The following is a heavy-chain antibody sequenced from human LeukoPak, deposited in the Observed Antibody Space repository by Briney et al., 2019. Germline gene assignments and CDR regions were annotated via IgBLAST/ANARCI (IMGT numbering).Heavy chain of an antibody. D-gene: IGHD6-19*01. CDR1: GFTFSSYG. V-gene: IGHV3-33*06. CDR3: VKDGEAVAGFDY. CDR2: IWYDGSNK. J-gene: IGHJ4*02. Sequence: GGSLRLSCAASGFTFSSYGMHWVRQAPGKGLEWVAVIWYDGSNKYYADSVKGRFTISRDNSKNTLYLQMNSLRAEDTAVYYCVKDGEAVAGFDYWGQGTLVTVSS.